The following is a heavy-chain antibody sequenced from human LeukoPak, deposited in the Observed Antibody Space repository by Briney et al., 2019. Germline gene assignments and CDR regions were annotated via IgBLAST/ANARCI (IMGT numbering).Heavy chain of an antibody. J-gene: IGHJ6*02. CDR3: ARDLLTTAFYYYYYGMDV. CDR2: ISAYNGNT. D-gene: IGHD4-17*01. CDR1: GYTFTSYG. V-gene: IGHV1-18*01. Sequence: GASVKVSCKASGYTFTSYGISWVRQAPGQGLEWMGWISAYNGNTNYAQKLQGRVTMTTDTSTSTAYMELRSPRSDDTAVYYCARDLLTTAFYYYYYGMDVWGQGTTVTVSS.